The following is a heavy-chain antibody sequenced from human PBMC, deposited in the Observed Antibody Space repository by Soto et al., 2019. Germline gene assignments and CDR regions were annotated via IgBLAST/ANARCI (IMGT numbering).Heavy chain of an antibody. V-gene: IGHV3-21*01. D-gene: IGHD3-16*01. CDR2: ISSSSSYI. Sequence: EVQLVESGGGLVKPGGSLRLSCAASGFTFSSYSMNWVRQAPGKGLEWVSSISSSSSYIYYADSVKGRFTISRDNAKNSLYLQMNSLRAEDTAVYYCASRRLGPLYNWFDPWGQGTLVTVSS. CDR3: ASRRLGPLYNWFDP. CDR1: GFTFSSYS. J-gene: IGHJ5*02.